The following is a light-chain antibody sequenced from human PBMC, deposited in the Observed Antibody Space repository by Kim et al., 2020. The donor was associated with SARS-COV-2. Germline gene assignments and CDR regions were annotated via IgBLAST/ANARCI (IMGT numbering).Light chain of an antibody. CDR1: QRVSSY. J-gene: IGKJ1*01. V-gene: IGKV1-39*01. CDR3: QQSYTTPRS. CDR2: AAS. Sequence: ASVGDRVTITCRASQRVSSYLNWYQQKPGKAPKLLIYAASSLQSGVPSRFSGSGSGTDFTLTIISLQPEDFATYYCQQSYTTPRSFGQGTKVDIK.